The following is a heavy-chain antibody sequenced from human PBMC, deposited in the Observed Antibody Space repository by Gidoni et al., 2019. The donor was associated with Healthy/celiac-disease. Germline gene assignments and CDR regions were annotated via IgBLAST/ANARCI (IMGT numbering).Heavy chain of an antibody. D-gene: IGHD3-10*01. J-gene: IGHJ4*02. Sequence: EVQLVESVGGLVKPGGSLRLSCAAPGFTFSAYSLNWVRQAPGKGLEWVSSISSSSSYIYYADSVKGRFTISRDNAKNSLYLQMNSLRAEDTAVYYCAKTTMVRGGLPYYFDYWGQGTLVTVSS. CDR1: GFTFSAYS. V-gene: IGHV3-21*01. CDR3: AKTTMVRGGLPYYFDY. CDR2: ISSSSSYI.